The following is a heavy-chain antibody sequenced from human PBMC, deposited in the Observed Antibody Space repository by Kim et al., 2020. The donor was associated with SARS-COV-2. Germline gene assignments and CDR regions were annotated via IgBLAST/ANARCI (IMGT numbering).Heavy chain of an antibody. J-gene: IGHJ3*02. D-gene: IGHD1-26*01. CDR1: GGSISSGSYY. CDR2: IYYSGST. CDR3: ARHGGVGATMGQAFDI. V-gene: IGHV4-39*01. Sequence: SETLSLTCKVLGGSISSGSYYWGWIRQAPGKGLEWIGSIYYSGSTYYNPSLRSRVTISVDTSKNQFSLKLSSVTAADTAVYYCARHGGVGATMGQAFDIWGQGTMVTVSS.